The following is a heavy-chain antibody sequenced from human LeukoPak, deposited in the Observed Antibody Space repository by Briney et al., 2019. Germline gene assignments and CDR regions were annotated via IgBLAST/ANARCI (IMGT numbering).Heavy chain of an antibody. V-gene: IGHV4-4*07. CDR2: IYTSGST. J-gene: IGHJ6*03. D-gene: IGHD3-10*01. CDR3: ARRSSEGYYYYYMDV. CDR1: GGSISSYY. Sequence: SETLSLTCTVSGGSISSYYWSWIRQPAGKGLEWIGRIYTSGSTNYNPSLKSRVTISVDTSKNQFSLKLTSVTAADTAVYYCARRSSEGYYYYYMDVWGKGTTVTVSS.